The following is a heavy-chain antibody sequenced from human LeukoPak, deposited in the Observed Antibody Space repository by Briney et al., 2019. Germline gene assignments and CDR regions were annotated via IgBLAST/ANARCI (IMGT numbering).Heavy chain of an antibody. Sequence: VGSLRLSCAPSVFTFISYSINCVRQAPGGGVWCVSSICSSSSVIYYADSVNGRFTISRDNAKNSLYLQMNSLRAEDTAVYYCAREADYYGSRIENWFDPWGQGTLVTVSS. V-gene: IGHV3-21*01. CDR1: VFTFISYS. CDR2: ICSSSSVI. D-gene: IGHD3-10*01. J-gene: IGHJ5*02. CDR3: AREADYYGSRIENWFDP.